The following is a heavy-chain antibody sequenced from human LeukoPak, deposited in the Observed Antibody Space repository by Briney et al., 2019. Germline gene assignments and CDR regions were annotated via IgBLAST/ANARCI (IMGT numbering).Heavy chain of an antibody. CDR2: IYTSGST. CDR3: ARDRLLGSGHRYFDY. J-gene: IGHJ4*02. Sequence: SETLSLTCTVSGGSITSYFWSWIRQPAGKGLEWIGRIYTSGSTNYNPSLKSRVTMSVDTSKNQFSLKLSSVTAADTAVYYCARDRLLGSGHRYFDYWGQGTLVTVSS. CDR1: GGSITSYF. V-gene: IGHV4-4*07. D-gene: IGHD6-19*01.